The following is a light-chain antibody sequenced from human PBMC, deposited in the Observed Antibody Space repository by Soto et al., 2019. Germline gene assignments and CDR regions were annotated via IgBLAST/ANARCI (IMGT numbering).Light chain of an antibody. J-gene: IGKJ4*01. CDR2: DAS. V-gene: IGKV3-11*01. CDR1: QSVSSY. CDR3: QQRSNSELT. Sequence: EIVLTQSPATLSLSPGVRATLSCRASQSVSSYLAWYQQKPGQAPRLLIYDASNRATGIPARFSGSGSGTDFTLTISSLEPEDFAVYYCQQRSNSELTFGEGTKVEIK.